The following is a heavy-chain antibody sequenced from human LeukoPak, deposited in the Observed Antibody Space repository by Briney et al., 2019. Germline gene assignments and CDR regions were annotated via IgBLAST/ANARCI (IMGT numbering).Heavy chain of an antibody. CDR3: ARGYNFDI. D-gene: IGHD5-24*01. Sequence: SETLSLTCTVSGYSISSGYYWGWIRQPPGKGLEWIGSFYHSGSTYYNPSLKSRVTISVDTSKNQFSLKLSSVTAADTAVYYCARGYNFDIWGQGTMVTVSS. J-gene: IGHJ3*02. CDR2: FYHSGST. CDR1: GYSISSGYY. V-gene: IGHV4-38-2*02.